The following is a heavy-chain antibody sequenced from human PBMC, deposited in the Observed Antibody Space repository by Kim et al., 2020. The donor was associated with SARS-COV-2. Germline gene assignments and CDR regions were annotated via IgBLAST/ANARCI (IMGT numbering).Heavy chain of an antibody. V-gene: IGHV3-9*01. CDR3: AKVPLGISWSTYFDY. J-gene: IGHJ4*01. CDR1: GFTFGDYA. CDR2: ITRNGGTT. Sequence: GGSLRLSCAASGFTFGDYAMHWVRQLPGKGLEWVAGITRNGGTTEYADSVKGRFTISRDNAKKSLYLQMNSLRADDTALYYCAKVPLGISWSTYFDYWGQGTLVTVSS.